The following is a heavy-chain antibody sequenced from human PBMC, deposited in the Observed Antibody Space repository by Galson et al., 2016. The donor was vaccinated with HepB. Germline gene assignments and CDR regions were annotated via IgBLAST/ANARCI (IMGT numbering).Heavy chain of an antibody. CDR3: ARGAIVATIGVFDY. D-gene: IGHD5-12*01. CDR2: IDYSGSS. J-gene: IGHJ4*02. V-gene: IGHV4-59*01. Sequence: SETLSLTCTVSGGSISSYYWSWIRQSPGKGLEWIGHIDYSGSSNYNPSLKGRVTMSIDASENYFSLNLKSVTAADTALYYCARGAIVATIGVFDYWGQGALVTVSS. CDR1: GGSISSYY.